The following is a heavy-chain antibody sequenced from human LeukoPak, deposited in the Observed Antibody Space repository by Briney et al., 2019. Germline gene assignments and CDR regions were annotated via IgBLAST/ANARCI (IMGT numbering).Heavy chain of an antibody. D-gene: IGHD3-10*01. CDR3: ATLLLLGDYFDY. CDR2: FDPEDGET. Sequence: GASVKVPCKVSGYTLTELSMHWVRQAPGKGLEWMGGFDPEDGETIYAQKFQGRVTMTEDTSTDTAYMELSSLRSEDTAVYYCATLLLLGDYFDYWGQGTLVTVSS. J-gene: IGHJ4*02. V-gene: IGHV1-24*01. CDR1: GYTLTELS.